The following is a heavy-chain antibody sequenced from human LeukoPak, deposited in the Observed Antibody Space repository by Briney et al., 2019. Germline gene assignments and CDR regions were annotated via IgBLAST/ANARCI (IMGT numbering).Heavy chain of an antibody. J-gene: IGHJ4*02. V-gene: IGHV3-21*01. CDR1: GFTFSDYV. Sequence: GGSLRLSCAASGFTFSDYVMNWVRQAPGKGLEWVSYISTHGNYIYYADSLKGRFTISRDNAENSLFLQMNSLRAEDTAVYYCARGFYDSSGQFDYWGQGTLVTVSS. D-gene: IGHD3-22*01. CDR2: ISTHGNYI. CDR3: ARGFYDSSGQFDY.